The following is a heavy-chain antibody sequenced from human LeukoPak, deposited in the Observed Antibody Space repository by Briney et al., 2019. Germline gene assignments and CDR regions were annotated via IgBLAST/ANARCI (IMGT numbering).Heavy chain of an antibody. CDR2: ISSNGGST. CDR1: GFTFSSYA. Sequence: PGGSLRLSCAASGFTFSSYAMHWVRQAPGKGLEYVSAISSNGGSTYYANSVKGRFTISRDNSKNTLYLQMGSLRAEDMAVYYCARAGYCSSTSCYNFDYWGQGTLVTVSS. V-gene: IGHV3-64*01. CDR3: ARAGYCSSTSCYNFDY. J-gene: IGHJ4*02. D-gene: IGHD2-2*02.